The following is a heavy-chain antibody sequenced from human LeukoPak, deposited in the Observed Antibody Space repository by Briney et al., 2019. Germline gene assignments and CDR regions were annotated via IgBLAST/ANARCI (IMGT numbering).Heavy chain of an antibody. CDR1: GFSLSGYW. CDR3: ARDPRNIGLAP. D-gene: IGHD5-12*01. Sequence: AGGSLRLSCVASGFSLSGYWMYWVRQAPGKGLMSISRNNGDGSTTNYADVVKGRFTMSRDNVKNTLYLQMNSLRVEDTAVYYCARDPRNIGLAPWGQGTLVTVSS. V-gene: IGHV3-74*01. CDR2: NNGDGSTT. J-gene: IGHJ5*02.